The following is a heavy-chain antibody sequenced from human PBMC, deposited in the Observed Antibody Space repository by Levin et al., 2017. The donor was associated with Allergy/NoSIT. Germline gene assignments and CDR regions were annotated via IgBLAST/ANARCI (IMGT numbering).Heavy chain of an antibody. V-gene: IGHV4-59*01. D-gene: IGHD6-13*01. CDR3: ASSSTRIAAAGKGIGAFDI. J-gene: IGHJ3*02. CDR2: IYYSGST. CDR1: GGSISSYY. Sequence: SCTVSGGSISSYYWSWIRQPPGKGLEWIGYIYYSGSTNYNPSLKSRVTISVDTSKNQFSLKLSSVTAADTAVYYCASSSTRIAAAGKGIGAFDIWGQGTMVTVSS.